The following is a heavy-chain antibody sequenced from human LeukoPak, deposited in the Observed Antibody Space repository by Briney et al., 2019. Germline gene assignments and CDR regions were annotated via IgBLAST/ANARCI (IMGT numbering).Heavy chain of an antibody. J-gene: IGHJ5*02. V-gene: IGHV4-39*01. CDR2: IYHSETT. D-gene: IGHD3-22*01. CDR3: GRPNPDSSGYYGSFDP. CDR1: GGSISSSSDY. Sequence: SETLSLTCSVSGGSISSSSDYWGWVRQPPGKGLEWIGSIYHSETTYYDPSLKSRVIISVDTSKNQFSLKLNSVTAADTAVYYCGRPNPDSSGYYGSFDPWGQGILVTVSS.